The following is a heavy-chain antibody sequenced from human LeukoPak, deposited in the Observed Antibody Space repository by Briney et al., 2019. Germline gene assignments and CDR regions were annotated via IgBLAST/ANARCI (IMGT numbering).Heavy chain of an antibody. CDR2: ISSSSSYI. CDR1: GFTLSSYS. CDR3: ARGGRSSSWSYYFDY. J-gene: IGHJ4*02. Sequence: GGSLRLSCAASGFTLSSYSMNWVRQAPGKGLEWVSSISSSSSYIYYADSVKGRFTISRDNAKNSLYLQMNSLRAEDTAVYYCARGGRSSSWSYYFDYWGQGTLVTVSS. D-gene: IGHD6-13*01. V-gene: IGHV3-21*01.